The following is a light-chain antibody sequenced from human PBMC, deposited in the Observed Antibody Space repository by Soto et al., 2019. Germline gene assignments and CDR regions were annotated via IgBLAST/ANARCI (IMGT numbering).Light chain of an antibody. J-gene: IGKJ1*01. CDR1: QSVTSNY. CDR3: QQYGSSST. Sequence: EIVLTQSPGTLSWSAGERATLSCRASQSVTSNYLSWYQQKPGQAPRLLIYGASNRATGIPDRFSGSGSGTDFTLTISRLQPEDFAVYYCQQYGSSSTFGQGTQVDIK. CDR2: GAS. V-gene: IGKV3-20*01.